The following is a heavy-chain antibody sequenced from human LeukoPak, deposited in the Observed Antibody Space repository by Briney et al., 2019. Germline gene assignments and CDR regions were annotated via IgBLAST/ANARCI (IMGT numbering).Heavy chain of an antibody. CDR3: ARVGGPYNDGYYYGMDV. CDR2: ISAYNGNT. Sequence: ASVKVSCKASGYTFTRYGITWVRQAPGQGLEWMGWISAYNGNTNYAQKLQGRVTMTTDTSTSTAYMELRSLRSDDTAMYYCARVGGPYNDGYYYGMDVWGQGTTVTVSS. D-gene: IGHD3-16*01. CDR1: GYTFTRYG. V-gene: IGHV1-18*01. J-gene: IGHJ6*02.